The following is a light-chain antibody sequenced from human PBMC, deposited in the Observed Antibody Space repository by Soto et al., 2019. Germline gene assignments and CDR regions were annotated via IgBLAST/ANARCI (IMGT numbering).Light chain of an antibody. Sequence: AIQMTQSPSSLSASLGDRVTITCRASQGIRIDLGWYQQKPGKAPKLLIYAASTLQTGVPSRFDGSGSGTDFTLTISSLQPEDFETYYCLQDYNFPWTFGQGTKVDIK. CDR1: QGIRID. CDR3: LQDYNFPWT. CDR2: AAS. V-gene: IGKV1-6*01. J-gene: IGKJ1*01.